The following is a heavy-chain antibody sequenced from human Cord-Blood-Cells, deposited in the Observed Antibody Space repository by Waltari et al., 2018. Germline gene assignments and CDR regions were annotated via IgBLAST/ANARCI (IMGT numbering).Heavy chain of an antibody. Sequence: QVQLVESGGGVVQPGRSLRLSCAAPAFTFSSYGLHWVRQAPGKGLEWVAVISYDGSNKYYADSVKGRFTISRDNSKNTLYLQMNSLRAEDTAVYYCAKDQTGTLDYWGQGTLVTVSS. CDR2: ISYDGSNK. CDR3: AKDQTGTLDY. CDR1: AFTFSSYG. D-gene: IGHD1-1*01. V-gene: IGHV3-30*18. J-gene: IGHJ4*02.